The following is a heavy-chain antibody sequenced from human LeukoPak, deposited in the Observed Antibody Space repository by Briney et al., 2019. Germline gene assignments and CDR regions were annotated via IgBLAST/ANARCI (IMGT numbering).Heavy chain of an antibody. J-gene: IGHJ4*02. D-gene: IGHD6-25*01. CDR2: ISYDGSNK. CDR1: RFTFSSYG. Sequence: GGSLRLSCAASRFTFSSYGMHWVRQAPGKGPEWVAVISYDGSNKYYADSAKGRFTISRDNSKNTLYLQMNTLRAEDTAVYYCAKDRGMSHLFNYFDYWGQGTQVTVSS. V-gene: IGHV3-30*18. CDR3: AKDRGMSHLFNYFDY.